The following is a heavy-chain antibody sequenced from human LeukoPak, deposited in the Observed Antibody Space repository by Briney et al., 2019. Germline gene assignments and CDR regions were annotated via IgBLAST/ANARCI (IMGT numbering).Heavy chain of an antibody. CDR2: IYYSGST. CDR3: ARGGSSSWYYFDY. Sequence: SETLSLTCTVSGGSISSYYWSWIRQPPGKGLEWIGYIYYSGSTNYNPSLRSRVTISVDTSKNQFSLKLSSVTAADTAVYYCARGGSSSWYYFDYWGQGTLVTVSS. J-gene: IGHJ4*02. V-gene: IGHV4-59*01. D-gene: IGHD6-13*01. CDR1: GGSISSYY.